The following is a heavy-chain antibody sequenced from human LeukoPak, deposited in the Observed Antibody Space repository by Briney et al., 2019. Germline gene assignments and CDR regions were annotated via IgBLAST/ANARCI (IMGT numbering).Heavy chain of an antibody. D-gene: IGHD3-22*01. Sequence: SETLSLTCTVSGVSISSYYWSWIRQPPGKGLEWIGYIYYSGSTNYNPSLKSRVTISVDTSKNQFSLKLSSVTAADTAVYYCARDYYDSSGYYSLFGYWGQGTLVTVSS. CDR1: GVSISSYY. V-gene: IGHV4-59*01. J-gene: IGHJ4*02. CDR2: IYYSGST. CDR3: ARDYYDSSGYYSLFGY.